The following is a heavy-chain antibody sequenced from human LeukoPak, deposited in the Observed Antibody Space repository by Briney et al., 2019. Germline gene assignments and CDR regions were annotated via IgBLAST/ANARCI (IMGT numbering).Heavy chain of an antibody. CDR2: IYTSGST. Sequence: SQTLSLTCTVSGGSISSGSYYWSWIRQPAGKGLEWIGRIYTSGSTNYNPSLKSRVTISVDTSKNQFSLKLSSVTAADTAVYYCARDSYAGYGSYYFDYWGQGTLVTVSS. J-gene: IGHJ4*02. D-gene: IGHD3-9*01. V-gene: IGHV4-61*02. CDR1: GGSISSGSYY. CDR3: ARDSYAGYGSYYFDY.